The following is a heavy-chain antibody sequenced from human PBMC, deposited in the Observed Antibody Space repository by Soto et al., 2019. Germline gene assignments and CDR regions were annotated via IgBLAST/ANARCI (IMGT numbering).Heavy chain of an antibody. CDR1: GFTFNSYA. CDR2: ISRSDDGP. Sequence: PGGSLRLSCAASGFTFNSYAMSWVRQAPGKGLEWVSSISRSDDGPYYADSVKGRFTISRDNSQNTLFVLMNSLRADDTALYYCATNYFFDYWGQGAPVTVS. V-gene: IGHV3-23*01. J-gene: IGHJ4*02. CDR3: ATNYFFDY.